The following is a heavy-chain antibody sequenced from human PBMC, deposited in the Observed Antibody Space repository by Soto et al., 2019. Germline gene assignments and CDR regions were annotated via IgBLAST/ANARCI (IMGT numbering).Heavy chain of an antibody. CDR3: ARLDDSRGYFYVYQ. CDR2: IYNSGNT. J-gene: IGHJ4*02. V-gene: IGHV4-61*03. CDR1: GGSVSSGLYY. D-gene: IGHD3-22*01. Sequence: SETLSLTCTVSGGSVSSGLYYWSWIRQPPGKGLEWIGYIYNSGNTNYNPSLKSRVTISVDTSKNHFSLKVTSVTAADTAVYYCARLDDSRGYFYVYQWGPGTLVTVSS.